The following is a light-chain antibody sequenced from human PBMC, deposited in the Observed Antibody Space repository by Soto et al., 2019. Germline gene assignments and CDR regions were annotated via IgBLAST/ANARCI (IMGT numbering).Light chain of an antibody. J-gene: IGKJ4*01. CDR1: QSVRSN. V-gene: IGKV3-15*01. CDR3: QQYSAWPLT. CDR2: GAS. Sequence: EIVMTQSPATLSVSPGERATLFCRASQSVRSNFLAWYQQKPGQAPRLLIYGASTRATGVPARFSGSGCGTEFTLTISSLQSEDFAVYYCQQYSAWPLTFGGGTKVEIK.